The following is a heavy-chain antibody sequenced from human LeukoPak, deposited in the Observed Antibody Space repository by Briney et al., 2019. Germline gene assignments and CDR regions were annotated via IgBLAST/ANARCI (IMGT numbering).Heavy chain of an antibody. CDR3: ARGATIGYSGYDYFDH. D-gene: IGHD5-12*01. V-gene: IGHV3-33*01. CDR1: GFTYSSYV. CDR2: IWYDGSNK. Sequence: PGGSLRLSCAASGFTYSSYVMHWVRQAPGKGLEWVAVIWYDGSNKYYADSVKGRFTISRDNSKNTLYLQMNSLRAEDTAVYYCARGATIGYSGYDYFDHWGEGALCTVSS. J-gene: IGHJ4*02.